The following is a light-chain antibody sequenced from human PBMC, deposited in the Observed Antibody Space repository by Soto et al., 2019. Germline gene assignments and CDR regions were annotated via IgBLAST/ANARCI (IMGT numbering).Light chain of an antibody. Sequence: EIVMTQSPATLSVSPGERATLSCRASQSVSSNLAWYQQRPGQAPRLLIHGASTRATGVPARFSGSGSGTEFTLTISGLQSEDFAFYYCQQYNDWPRTFGQGTKVDI. V-gene: IGKV3-15*01. J-gene: IGKJ1*01. CDR1: QSVSSN. CDR3: QQYNDWPRT. CDR2: GAS.